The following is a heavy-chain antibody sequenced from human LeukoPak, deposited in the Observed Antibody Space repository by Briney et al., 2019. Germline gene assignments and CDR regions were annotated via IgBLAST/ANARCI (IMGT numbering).Heavy chain of an antibody. Sequence: ASVKVSCKASGYTFTSYGISWVRQAPGQGLEWMGWISAYNGNTNYAQKLQGRVTMTTDTSTSTAYMELRSLRSDDTAVYYCARSGRYRLLGLRIGFDPWGQGTLVTVSS. CDR2: ISAYNGNT. CDR3: ARSGRYRLLGLRIGFDP. V-gene: IGHV1-18*01. J-gene: IGHJ5*02. D-gene: IGHD2-2*01. CDR1: GYTFTSYG.